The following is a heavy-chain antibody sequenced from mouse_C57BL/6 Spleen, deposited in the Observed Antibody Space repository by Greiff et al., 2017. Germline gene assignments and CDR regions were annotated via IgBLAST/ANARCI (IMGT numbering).Heavy chain of an antibody. J-gene: IGHJ3*01. V-gene: IGHV1-82*01. Sequence: VQLQQSGPELVKPGASVKISCKASGYAFSSSWMNWVKQRPGKGLEWIGRIYPGDGDTNYNGKFKGKATLTADKSSSTAYMQLSSLTSEDSAVYFCARPGPGGFAYWGQGTLVTVSA. CDR3: ARPGPGGFAY. CDR1: GYAFSSSW. CDR2: IYPGDGDT.